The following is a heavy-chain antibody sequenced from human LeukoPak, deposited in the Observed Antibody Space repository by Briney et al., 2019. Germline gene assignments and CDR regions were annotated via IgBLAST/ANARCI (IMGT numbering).Heavy chain of an antibody. J-gene: IGHJ4*02. Sequence: GASVKVSCKASGGTFSSYAISWVRQAPGQGLEWMGGIIPIFGTANYAQKFQGRVTITTDESTSTAYMELSSLRSEDTAVYYCARDIDPTFGELPNFDYWGQGTLVTVSS. V-gene: IGHV1-69*05. CDR2: IIPIFGTA. CDR1: GGTFSSYA. CDR3: ARDIDPTFGELPNFDY. D-gene: IGHD3-10*02.